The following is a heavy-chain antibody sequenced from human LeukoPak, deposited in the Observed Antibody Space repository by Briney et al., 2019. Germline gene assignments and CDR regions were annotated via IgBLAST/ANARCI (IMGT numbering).Heavy chain of an antibody. D-gene: IGHD6-13*01. V-gene: IGHV3-21*01. Sequence: GGSLTLSCVTSGFSFSTSAMNWVRQAPGKGLEWVSSINQGTTHIYYAGSVRGRFTISRDNAKNSLYLQMNSLRAEDTAVYYCARSEGSSSYYGMDVWGQGTTVTVSS. CDR2: INQGTTHI. CDR3: ARSEGSSSYYGMDV. J-gene: IGHJ6*02. CDR1: GFSFSTSA.